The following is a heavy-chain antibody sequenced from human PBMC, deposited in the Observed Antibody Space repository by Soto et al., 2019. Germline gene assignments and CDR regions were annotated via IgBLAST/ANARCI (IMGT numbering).Heavy chain of an antibody. Sequence: NPSETLSLTCTVSGGSISSYYWSWIRQPPGKGLEWIGYIYYSGNTNYNPSLKSRVTISVDTSKNQFSLKLSSVTAADTAVYYCARTPTVGTYYFGYWGQGTLVTVSS. J-gene: IGHJ4*02. CDR3: ARTPTVGTYYFGY. V-gene: IGHV4-59*01. D-gene: IGHD4-17*01. CDR2: IYYSGNT. CDR1: GGSISSYY.